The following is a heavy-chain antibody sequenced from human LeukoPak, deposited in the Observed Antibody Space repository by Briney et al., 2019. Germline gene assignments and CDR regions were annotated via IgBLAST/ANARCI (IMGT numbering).Heavy chain of an antibody. CDR3: ARGRSIVATTKGWFDP. CDR2: MNPNSGNT. J-gene: IGHJ5*02. D-gene: IGHD5-12*01. V-gene: IGHV1-8*03. Sequence: GASVKVSCKASGYTFTSYDINWVRQATGQGLEWMGWMNPNSGNTGYAQKFQGRVTITRNTSISTAYMEPSSLRSEDTAVYYCARGRSIVATTKGWFDPWGQGTLVTVSS. CDR1: GYTFTSYD.